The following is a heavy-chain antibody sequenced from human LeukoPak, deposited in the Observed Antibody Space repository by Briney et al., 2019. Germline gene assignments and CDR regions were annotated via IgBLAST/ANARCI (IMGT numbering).Heavy chain of an antibody. CDR1: GYTLTELS. D-gene: IGHD3-22*01. J-gene: IGHJ3*02. CDR2: FDPEDGET. V-gene: IGHV1-24*01. CDR3: ATGSQYYYDSSGYYNAFDI. Sequence: GASVKVSCKVSGYTLTELSMHWVRQAPGKGLEWMGGFDPEDGETIYAQKFQGRVTMTEDTSTDTAYMELGSLRSEGTAVYYCATGSQYYYDSSGYYNAFDIWGQGTMVTVSS.